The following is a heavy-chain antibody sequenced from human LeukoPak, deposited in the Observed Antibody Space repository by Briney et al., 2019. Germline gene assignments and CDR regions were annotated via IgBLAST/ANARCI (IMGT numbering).Heavy chain of an antibody. Sequence: GGSLRLSCAASGFTVSSNYMSWVRQAPGKGLGWVSVIYSGGSTYYADSVKGRFTISRDNSKNTLYLQMNSLRAEDTAVYYCARDPDGSGSYGAFDIWGQGTMVTVSS. CDR1: GFTVSSNY. CDR2: IYSGGST. V-gene: IGHV3-66*02. CDR3: ARDPDGSGSYGAFDI. J-gene: IGHJ3*02. D-gene: IGHD3-10*01.